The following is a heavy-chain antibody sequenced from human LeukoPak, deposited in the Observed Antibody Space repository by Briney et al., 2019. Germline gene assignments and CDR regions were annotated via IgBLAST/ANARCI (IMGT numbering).Heavy chain of an antibody. V-gene: IGHV3-7*01. D-gene: IGHD3-16*01. CDR3: ADLGSRD. CDR1: GFTFSSAW. Sequence: GGSLRLSCAASGFTFSSAWMTWVRQAPGKGLEWVATIKDDGSDKYYVDSVKGRFTISRDNAKKSLWLQMNSLRVEDTAMYYCADLGSRDWGQGTLVNVSS. CDR2: IKDDGSDK. J-gene: IGHJ4*02.